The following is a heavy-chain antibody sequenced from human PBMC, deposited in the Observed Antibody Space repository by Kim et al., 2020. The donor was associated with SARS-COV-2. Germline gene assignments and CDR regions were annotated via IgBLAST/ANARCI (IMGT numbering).Heavy chain of an antibody. CDR2: LYSGGVT. D-gene: IGHD3-3*01. J-gene: IGHJ3*02. Sequence: WGSLRLSCAASGFAVSSIYMTWVRQAPGKGLEWVSVLYSGGVTYYGDSVRGRFTISRDNAKNTLYLQMSSLRVDDTAIYYCARGGTGLWSGHHAFDIWG. V-gene: IGHV3-53*01. CDR1: GFAVSSIY. CDR3: ARGGTGLWSGHHAFDI.